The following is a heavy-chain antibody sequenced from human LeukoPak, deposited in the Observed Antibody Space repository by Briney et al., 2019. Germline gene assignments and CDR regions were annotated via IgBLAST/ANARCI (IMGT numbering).Heavy chain of an antibody. D-gene: IGHD4-23*01. Sequence: SVKVSCKASGGTFSSYAISWVRQAPGQGLEWMGRIIPILGIANYAQKFQGRATITADKSTSTAYMELSSLRSEDTAVYYCAREGWDLTTVVPGTPHYFDYWGQGTLVTVSS. CDR1: GGTFSSYA. CDR3: AREGWDLTTVVPGTPHYFDY. J-gene: IGHJ4*02. V-gene: IGHV1-69*04. CDR2: IIPILGIA.